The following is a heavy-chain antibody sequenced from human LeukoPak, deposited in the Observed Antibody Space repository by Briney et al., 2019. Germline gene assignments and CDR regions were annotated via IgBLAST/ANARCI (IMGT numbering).Heavy chain of an antibody. V-gene: IGHV3-30*02. Sequence: GGSLRLSCAASGFTFSSYGMHWVRQAPGKGLEWVSFIRYDGSNKYYADSVKGRFTISRDNSKNTLYLQMSSLRAEDTAVYYCARGRYDSRIFDYWGQGTLVTVSS. CDR3: ARGRYDSRIFDY. CDR1: GFTFSSYG. J-gene: IGHJ4*02. D-gene: IGHD3-22*01. CDR2: IRYDGSNK.